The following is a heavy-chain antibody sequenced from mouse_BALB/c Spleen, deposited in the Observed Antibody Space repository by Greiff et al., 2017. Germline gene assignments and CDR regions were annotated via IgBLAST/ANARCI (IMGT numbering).Heavy chain of an antibody. CDR1: GFSLTSYG. Sequence: QVQLQQSGPGLVAPSQSLSITCTVSGFSLTSYGVHWVRQPPGKGLEWLGVIWAGGSTNYNSALMSRLSISKDNSKSQVFLKMNSLQTDDTAMYYCARDGDGYYEGFAYWGQGTLVTVSA. D-gene: IGHD2-3*01. J-gene: IGHJ3*01. CDR3: ARDGDGYYEGFAY. V-gene: IGHV2-9*02. CDR2: IWAGGST.